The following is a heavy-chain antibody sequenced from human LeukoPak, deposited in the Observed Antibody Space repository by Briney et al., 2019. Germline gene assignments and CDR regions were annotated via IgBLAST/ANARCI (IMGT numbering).Heavy chain of an antibody. CDR2: IYYSGST. CDR1: GGSISSSSYY. Sequence: SETLSLTCTVSGGSISSSSYYWGWIRQPTGKWLEWIGSIYYSGSTYYNPSLKSRVTISVDTSKNQFSLKLSSVTAADTAVYYCAGIVLMVYANWFDPWGQGTLVTVSS. J-gene: IGHJ5*02. D-gene: IGHD2-8*01. CDR3: AGIVLMVYANWFDP. V-gene: IGHV4-39*01.